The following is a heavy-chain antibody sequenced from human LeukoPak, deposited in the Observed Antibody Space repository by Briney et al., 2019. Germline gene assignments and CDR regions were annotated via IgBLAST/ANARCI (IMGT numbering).Heavy chain of an antibody. D-gene: IGHD2-15*01. Sequence: GGSLRLSCAASGFTFSSYSMNWVRQAPGKGLEWVSSISSSSSYIHYADSVKGRFTISRDNAKNSLYLQMNSLRAEDTAVYYCARAYCRGGSCYPFDYWGQGTLVTVSS. V-gene: IGHV3-21*01. CDR2: ISSSSSYI. CDR1: GFTFSSYS. CDR3: ARAYCRGGSCYPFDY. J-gene: IGHJ4*02.